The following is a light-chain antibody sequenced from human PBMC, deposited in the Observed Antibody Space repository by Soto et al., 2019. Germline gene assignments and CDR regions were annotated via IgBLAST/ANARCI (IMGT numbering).Light chain of an antibody. CDR2: AAS. J-gene: IGKJ4*01. CDR3: QQSYSIPLT. CDR1: QSISNY. Sequence: DIQMTQSPSSLSASVGDKVTITCRASQSISNYLNWYQQKPGKAPKLLIYAASSLQSGVPSRFGGSGSGTDFTLTISSQQPEDFATYYCQQSYSIPLTFGGGTKVEI. V-gene: IGKV1-39*01.